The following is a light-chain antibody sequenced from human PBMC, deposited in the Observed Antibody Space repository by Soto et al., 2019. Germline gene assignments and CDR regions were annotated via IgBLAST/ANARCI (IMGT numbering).Light chain of an antibody. J-gene: IGKJ1*01. CDR2: EAS. CDR1: QSISNW. Sequence: DIQITQSPSSLSSSVADRFTITCRASQSISNWLAWYQQKPGKAPNLLIYEASSLEGGVPSRFSGSGSGTEFTLTISSLQSEDFAVYYCQQRKTFGQGTKVDIK. V-gene: IGKV1-5*03. CDR3: QQRKT.